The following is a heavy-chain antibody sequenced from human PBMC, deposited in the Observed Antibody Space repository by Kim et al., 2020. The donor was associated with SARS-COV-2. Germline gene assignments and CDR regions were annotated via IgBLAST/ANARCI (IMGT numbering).Heavy chain of an antibody. CDR3: TTGDQVAGSGAYYYYGMDV. V-gene: IGHV3-15*01. CDR2: IKSKTDGGTT. Sequence: GGSLRLSCAASGFTFSNAWMSWVRQAPGKGLEWVGRIKSKTDGGTTDYAAPVKGRFTISRDDSKNTLYLQMNSLKTEDTAVYYCTTGDQVAGSGAYYYYGMDVWGQGTTVTVSS. J-gene: IGHJ6*02. CDR1: GFTFSNAW. D-gene: IGHD6-19*01.